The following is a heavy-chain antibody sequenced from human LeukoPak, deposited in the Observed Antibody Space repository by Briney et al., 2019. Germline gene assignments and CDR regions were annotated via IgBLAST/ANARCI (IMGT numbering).Heavy chain of an antibody. V-gene: IGHV1-46*01. Sequence: GASVKVSCKASGYTFTSYYMHWVRQAPGQGLEWMGIINPSGGSTSYAQKFQGRVTMTRDTSKNQFSLKLSSVTAADTAVYYCAREVSSGSYPGGHYMDVWGKGTTVTVSS. D-gene: IGHD3-10*01. CDR1: GYTFTSYY. CDR2: INPSGGST. J-gene: IGHJ6*03. CDR3: AREVSSGSYPGGHYMDV.